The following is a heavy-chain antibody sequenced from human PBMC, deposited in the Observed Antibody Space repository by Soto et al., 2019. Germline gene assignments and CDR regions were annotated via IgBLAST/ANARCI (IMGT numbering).Heavy chain of an antibody. CDR3: ARDSPLVVPAVNYYYGMDV. CDR1: CYTFTSYG. CDR2: ISAYNGNT. D-gene: IGHD2-2*01. J-gene: IGHJ6*04. Sequence: ASVQVSRKASCYTFTSYGISWVRQAPGQGLEWMGWISAYNGNTNYAQKLQGRVTMTTDTSTSTAYMELRSLRSDDTAAYYCARDSPLVVPAVNYYYGMDVWGKGSTFNVS. V-gene: IGHV1-18*04.